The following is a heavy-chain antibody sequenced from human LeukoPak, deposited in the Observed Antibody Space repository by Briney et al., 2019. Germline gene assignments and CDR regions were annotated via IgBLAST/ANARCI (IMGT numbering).Heavy chain of an antibody. CDR1: GFIFSDYY. V-gene: IGHV3-11*04. CDR2: ITSSGSNI. D-gene: IGHD2-15*01. Sequence: PGGSLRLSCAAYGFIFSDYYMSWLRQAQGKGLEGLSYITSSGSNIYYADSVKGRFTISRDNAENSVYLQMNSLRAEDTAVYYCARMEVGFYSWGIAYWGQGTLVTVSS. J-gene: IGHJ4*02. CDR3: ARMEVGFYSWGIAY.